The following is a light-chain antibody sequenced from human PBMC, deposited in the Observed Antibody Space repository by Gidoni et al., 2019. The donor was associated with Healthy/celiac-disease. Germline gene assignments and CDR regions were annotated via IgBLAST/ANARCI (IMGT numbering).Light chain of an antibody. CDR2: AAA. CDR1: QSISSY. Sequence: IQMTQSPPSLSASVGDSVTITCRASQSISSYLNWYQQKPGKAPKLLIYAAASLQSGVPSRFSGSGSGTDFTLTISSMQTEDVATYYCQQSYSTSALTFGGGTKVEIK. CDR3: QQSYSTSALT. J-gene: IGKJ4*01. V-gene: IGKV1-39*01.